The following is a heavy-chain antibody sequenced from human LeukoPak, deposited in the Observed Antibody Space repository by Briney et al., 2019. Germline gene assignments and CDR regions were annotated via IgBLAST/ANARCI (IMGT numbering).Heavy chain of an antibody. CDR1: GITSNSFG. Sequence: QSGGSLRLSCVASGITSNSFGMSWVRQAPGKGLEWVSAISGSGGSTYYADSVKGRFTISRDNSKNTLYLQMNSLRAEDTAVYYCARDRARGGQQLVNYFDYWGQGTLVTVSS. J-gene: IGHJ4*02. CDR2: ISGSGGST. CDR3: ARDRARGGQQLVNYFDY. V-gene: IGHV3-23*01. D-gene: IGHD6-13*01.